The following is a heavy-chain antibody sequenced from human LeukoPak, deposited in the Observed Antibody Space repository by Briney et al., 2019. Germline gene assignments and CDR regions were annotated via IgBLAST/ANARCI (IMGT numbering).Heavy chain of an antibody. CDR3: AKVTYYDFWGGYADY. J-gene: IGHJ4*02. V-gene: IGHV3-23*01. CDR2: ISGSSGSY. CDR1: GFTFSSYA. D-gene: IGHD3-3*01. Sequence: GGSLILSCAASGFTFSSYAMSWVRQAPGKGLEWVSAISGSSGSYYSADSVKRRFTISRDNYKYSLYLQMNSLTAEDAADCCCAKVTYYDFWGGYADYWGQGTLVTVSS.